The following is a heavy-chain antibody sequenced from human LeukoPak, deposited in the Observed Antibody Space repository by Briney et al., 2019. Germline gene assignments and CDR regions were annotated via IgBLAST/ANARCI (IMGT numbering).Heavy chain of an antibody. J-gene: IGHJ4*02. CDR1: GFTFSGYT. Sequence: GGSLRLSCAASGFTFSGYTMNWVRQAPGKGPEWVLSISGSGITTNYADSVKGRFTISREYSNNTLYLQMSSLRAEDTAIYYCAKETALVGGHVAIFDHWGQGTLVTVSS. V-gene: IGHV3-23*01. D-gene: IGHD3-3*01. CDR3: AKETALVGGHVAIFDH. CDR2: ISGSGITT.